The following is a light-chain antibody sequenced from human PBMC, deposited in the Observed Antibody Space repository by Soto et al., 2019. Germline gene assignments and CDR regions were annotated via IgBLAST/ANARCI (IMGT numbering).Light chain of an antibody. V-gene: IGKV3-20*01. CDR2: GPS. J-gene: IGKJ2*01. CDR3: QQYGISPFT. Sequence: EMVLTQSPGTLSLSPGERATLSCRASQSVSSTLLAWYQQKPGQAPRLLSYGPSNRVAGIPDRFSGRGSETDFTLTRSRLEPEDFALYYCQQYGISPFTFGQGTKLEIK. CDR1: QSVSSTL.